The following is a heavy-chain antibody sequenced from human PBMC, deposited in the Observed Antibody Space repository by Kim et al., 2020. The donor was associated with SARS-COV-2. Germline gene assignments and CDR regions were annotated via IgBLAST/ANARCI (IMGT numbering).Heavy chain of an antibody. V-gene: IGHV1-69*13. CDR2: IIPIFGTA. J-gene: IGHJ6*02. Sequence: SVKVSCKASGGTFSSYAISWVRQAPGQGLEWMGGIIPIFGTANYAQKFQGRVTITADESTSTAYMELSSLRSEDTAVYYCARLPKYYGSGSYKRKAINAGGGMDVWGQRDTGTRSS. D-gene: IGHD3-10*01. CDR1: GGTFSSYA. CDR3: ARLPKYYGSGSYKRKAINAGGGMDV.